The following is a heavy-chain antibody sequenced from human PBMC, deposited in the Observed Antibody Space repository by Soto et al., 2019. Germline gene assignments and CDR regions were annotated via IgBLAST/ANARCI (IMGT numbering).Heavy chain of an antibody. CDR3: AKVWGTYYFDY. V-gene: IGHV3-23*01. CDR2: ITNSGGTT. CDR1: GFTFSSYA. J-gene: IGHJ4*02. D-gene: IGHD1-26*01. Sequence: VGSLRLSSAASGFTFSSYAMSWVRQAPGKGLEWVSAITNSGGTTYYADSVKGRFTMSRDNSRNTLFLQMNSLGAEDTAVYYCAKVWGTYYFDYWGPGTMVTVSS.